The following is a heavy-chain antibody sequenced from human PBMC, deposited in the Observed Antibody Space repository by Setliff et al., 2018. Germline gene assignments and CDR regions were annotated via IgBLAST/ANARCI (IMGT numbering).Heavy chain of an antibody. Sequence: SETLSLTCTVSGGSISGYYWNWIRQPAGKGLEWIGRIYTSGSTYYNPSLKSRVTISVDTSKNQFSLKLSSVTAADTAVYYCARENLSSGWYVGGYYYYYGMDVWGQGTTVTVSS. D-gene: IGHD6-19*01. CDR1: GGSISGYY. CDR2: IYTSGST. CDR3: ARENLSSGWYVGGYYYYYGMDV. J-gene: IGHJ6*02. V-gene: IGHV4-4*07.